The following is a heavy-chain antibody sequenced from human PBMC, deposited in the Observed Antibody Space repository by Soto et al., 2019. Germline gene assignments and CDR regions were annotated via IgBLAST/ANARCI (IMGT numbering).Heavy chain of an antibody. CDR1: GYTFTSYY. J-gene: IGHJ6*02. CDR3: ARDYGDYQGNYYYGMDV. D-gene: IGHD4-17*01. V-gene: IGHV1-46*01. Sequence: GASVKVSCKASGYTFTSYYMHWVRQAPGQGLEWMGIINPSGGSTSYAQKFQGRVTMTRDTSTSTVYMELSSLRSEDTAVYYCARDYGDYQGNYYYGMDVWGQGTTVTVSS. CDR2: INPSGGST.